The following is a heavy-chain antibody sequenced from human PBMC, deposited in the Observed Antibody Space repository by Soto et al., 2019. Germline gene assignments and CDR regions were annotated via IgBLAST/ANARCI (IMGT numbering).Heavy chain of an antibody. CDR3: ARVRITMVRGSFDY. D-gene: IGHD3-10*01. CDR2: ISYDGSNK. J-gene: IGHJ4*02. V-gene: IGHV3-30-3*01. Sequence: PGGSLRLSCAASGFTFSSYAMHWVRQAPGKGLEWVAVISYDGSNKYYADSVKGRFTISRDNSKNTLYLQMNSLRAEDTAVYYCARVRITMVRGSFDYWGQGTLVTVSS. CDR1: GFTFSSYA.